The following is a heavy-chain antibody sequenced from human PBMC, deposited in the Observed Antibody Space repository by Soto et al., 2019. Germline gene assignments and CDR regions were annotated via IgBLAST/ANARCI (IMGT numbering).Heavy chain of an antibody. V-gene: IGHV3-23*01. CDR1: GFTFSSYA. CDR2: ISGSGGST. D-gene: IGHD3-3*01. Sequence: GGSLRLSCAASGFTFSSYAMSWVRQAPGKGLEWVSAISGSGGSTYYADSVKGQFTISRDNSKNTLYLQMNSLRAEDTAVYYCAKEGDVTIFGAAYFDYWGQGTLVTVSS. CDR3: AKEGDVTIFGAAYFDY. J-gene: IGHJ4*02.